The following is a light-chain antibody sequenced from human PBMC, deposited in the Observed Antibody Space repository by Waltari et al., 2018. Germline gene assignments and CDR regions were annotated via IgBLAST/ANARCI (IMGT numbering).Light chain of an antibody. V-gene: IGKV1-39*01. CDR1: QSIRSY. CDR3: HQSFTIPWT. J-gene: IGKJ1*01. CDR2: ASS. Sequence: DIQMTQSPSSLSASVGDRVTITCRASQSIRSYLTWYQQKPGKAPKVLIYASSNLQGGVPSRFSGSGSGTEFILTITSLQPEDFATYYCHQSFTIPWTFGQGTKVEIK.